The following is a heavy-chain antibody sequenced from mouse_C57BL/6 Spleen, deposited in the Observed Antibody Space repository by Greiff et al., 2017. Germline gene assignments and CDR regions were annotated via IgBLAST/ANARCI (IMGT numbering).Heavy chain of an antibody. D-gene: IGHD2-3*01. J-gene: IGHJ4*01. V-gene: IGHV2-5*01. CDR2: IWRGGST. CDR1: GFSFTSYG. Sequence: QVQLQQSGPGLVQPSQSLSITCTVSGFSFTSYGVHWVRQSPGKGLEWLGVIWRGGSTDYNAAFMSRLSITKDNTKGQVFFKMNSLQADDTAIYYCAKTEIYDGLDYWGQGTSVTVSS. CDR3: AKTEIYDGLDY.